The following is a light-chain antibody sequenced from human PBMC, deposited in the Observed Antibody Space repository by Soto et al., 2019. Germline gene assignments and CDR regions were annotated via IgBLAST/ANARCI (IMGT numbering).Light chain of an antibody. CDR3: QHYNDWVKT. Sequence: EIVMTQSPATLSVSLGERATLSCRASQSVSSDLAWYQQKPGQAPRLLIYAASTRATGIPARFSGSGSGTEFTLTISSLQSEDFALYYCQHYNDWVKTFGQGTKLEIK. J-gene: IGKJ2*01. CDR2: AAS. V-gene: IGKV3-15*01. CDR1: QSVSSD.